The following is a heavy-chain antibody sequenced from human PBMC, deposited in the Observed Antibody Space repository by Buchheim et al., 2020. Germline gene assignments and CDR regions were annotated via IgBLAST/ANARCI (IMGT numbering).Heavy chain of an antibody. CDR2: IYTSGST. Sequence: QVQLQESGPGLVKPSQTLSLTCTVSRGSISSGSYYWSWIRQPAGKGLEWIGRIYTSGSTNYNPSLKSRVTMSVDTSKNQFSLKLSSVTAADTAVYYCARDPSPGAFDIWGQGT. CDR3: ARDPSPGAFDI. CDR1: RGSISSGSYY. V-gene: IGHV4-61*02. J-gene: IGHJ3*02.